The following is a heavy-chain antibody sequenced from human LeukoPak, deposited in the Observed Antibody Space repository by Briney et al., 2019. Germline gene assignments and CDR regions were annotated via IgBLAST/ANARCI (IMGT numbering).Heavy chain of an antibody. J-gene: IGHJ4*02. V-gene: IGHV3-30-3*01. CDR3: VRDRRDYYDSSGYYGY. Sequence: GGSLRLSCAASGFTFSSYAMHWVRQAPGKGLEWVAVISYDGSNKYYADSVKGRFTISRDNSKNTLYLQMNSQRAEDTAVYYCVRDRRDYYDSSGYYGYWGQGTLVTVSS. CDR1: GFTFSSYA. CDR2: ISYDGSNK. D-gene: IGHD3-22*01.